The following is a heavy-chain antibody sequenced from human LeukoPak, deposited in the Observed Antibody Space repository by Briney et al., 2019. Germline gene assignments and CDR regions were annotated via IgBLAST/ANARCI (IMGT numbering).Heavy chain of an antibody. CDR3: AKDPGGLRYFDWPSYYFDY. J-gene: IGHJ4*02. V-gene: IGHV3-23*01. D-gene: IGHD3-9*01. CDR1: GFTFSSYA. CDR2: ISGSGGST. Sequence: GGSLRLSCAASGFTFSSYAMSWVRQAPGKGLEWVSAISGSGGSTYYADSVKGRFTISRDNSKNTLYLQMNSLRAEGTAVYYCAKDPGGLRYFDWPSYYFDYWGQGTLVTVSS.